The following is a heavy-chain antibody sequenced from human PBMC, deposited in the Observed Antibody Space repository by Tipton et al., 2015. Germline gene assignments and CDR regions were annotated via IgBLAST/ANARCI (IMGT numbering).Heavy chain of an antibody. D-gene: IGHD6-13*01. CDR3: ARLFYSTSWYWFDP. Sequence: LTCAVSGGSISSSNWWTWVRQPPGKGLEWIGEIYQSGNTNYNPSLKSRVTISVDTSKNQFSLKLNSVTAADTAVYYCARLFYSTSWYWFDPWGQGTLVTVSS. CDR1: GGSISSSNW. V-gene: IGHV4-4*02. J-gene: IGHJ5*02. CDR2: IYQSGNT.